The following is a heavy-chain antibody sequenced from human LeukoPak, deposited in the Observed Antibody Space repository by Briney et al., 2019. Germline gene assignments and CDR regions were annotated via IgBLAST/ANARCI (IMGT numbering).Heavy chain of an antibody. V-gene: IGHV1-2*04. CDR1: GYTFTGYY. J-gene: IGHJ4*02. D-gene: IGHD6-19*01. CDR3: ARGLGGAVAGTGVFDY. CDR2: INPNSGGT. Sequence: ASVKVSCKASGYTFTGYYMHWVRQAPGQGLEWMGWINPNSGGTNYAQKFQGWVTMTRDTSISTAYMELSRLRSDDTAVYYCARGLGGAVAGTGVFDYWGQGTLVTVSS.